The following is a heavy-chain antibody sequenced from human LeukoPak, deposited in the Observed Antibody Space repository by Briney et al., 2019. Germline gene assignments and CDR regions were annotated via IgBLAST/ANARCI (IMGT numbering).Heavy chain of an antibody. V-gene: IGHV4-34*01. J-gene: IGHJ4*02. CDR3: ASIRLGYCSGGSCRDY. D-gene: IGHD2-15*01. Sequence: PSETLSLTCAVYGGSFSGYYWSWIRQPPGKGLEWIGEINHSGSTNYNPSLKSRVTISVDTPKNQFSLKLSSVTAADTAVYYCASIRLGYCSGGSCRDYWGQGTLVTVSS. CDR2: INHSGST. CDR1: GGSFSGYY.